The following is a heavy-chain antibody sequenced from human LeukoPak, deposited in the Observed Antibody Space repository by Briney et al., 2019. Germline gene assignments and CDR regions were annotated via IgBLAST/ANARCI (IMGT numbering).Heavy chain of an antibody. CDR1: GFAFGSYA. J-gene: IGHJ4*02. V-gene: IGHV3-23*01. CDR2: IFGSGGSP. D-gene: IGHD6-19*01. CDR3: AKTTVGYSSGRFPGWPADY. Sequence: PGGSLRLCCTASGFAFGSYAMYWVRQAAGKGLEWVSGIFGSGGSPHYADSVKGRFTISRDNSKNTVYLEMNSLGDEDTAVYYCAKTTVGYSSGRFPGWPADYWGQGTLVTVSS.